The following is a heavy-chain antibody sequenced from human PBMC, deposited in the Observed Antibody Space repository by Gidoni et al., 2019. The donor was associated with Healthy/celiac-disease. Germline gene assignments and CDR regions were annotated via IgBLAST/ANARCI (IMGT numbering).Heavy chain of an antibody. CDR3: ARGEGIAAAGAYYFDY. CDR1: GGSFSGYY. D-gene: IGHD6-13*01. CDR2: INHSGST. Sequence: QVQLQQWGAGLLKPSETLSLTCAVYGGSFSGYYWSWIRQPPGKGLEWMGEINHSGSTNYNPSLKSRVTISVDTSKNQFSLKLSSVTAADTAVYYCARGEGIAAAGAYYFDYWGQGTLVTVSS. V-gene: IGHV4-34*01. J-gene: IGHJ4*02.